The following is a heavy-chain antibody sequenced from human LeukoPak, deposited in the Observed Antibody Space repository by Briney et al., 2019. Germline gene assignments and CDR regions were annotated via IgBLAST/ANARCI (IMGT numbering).Heavy chain of an antibody. CDR2: IIPIFGTA. Sequence: SVKVSCKASGGTFNSYAISWVRQAPGQGLEWMGGIIPIFGTANYAQKFQGRVTITADESTSTAYMELSSLRSEDTAVYYCASEGAYCGGDCYSLYFDYWGQGTLVTVSS. D-gene: IGHD2-21*01. V-gene: IGHV1-69*13. J-gene: IGHJ4*02. CDR1: GGTFNSYA. CDR3: ASEGAYCGGDCYSLYFDY.